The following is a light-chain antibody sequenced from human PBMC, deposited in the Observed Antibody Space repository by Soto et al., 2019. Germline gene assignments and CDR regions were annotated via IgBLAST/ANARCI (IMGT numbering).Light chain of an antibody. J-gene: IGKJ1*01. CDR2: GTS. V-gene: IGKV3-20*01. CDR1: QSVSSSY. CDR3: QQYGSSTWT. Sequence: IVLTQSPCTLSSSAGERATLSCRASQSVSSSYLAWYQQKHGQAPSLLIYGTSSRATGIPDRFSGSGSGTDFNLTISRLEPEDFAVYYCQQYGSSTWTFGQGTKVDIK.